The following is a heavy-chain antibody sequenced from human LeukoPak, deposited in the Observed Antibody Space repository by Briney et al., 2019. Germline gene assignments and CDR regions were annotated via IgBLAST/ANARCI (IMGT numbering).Heavy chain of an antibody. CDR1: GGSISSSSFH. V-gene: IGHV4-39*01. D-gene: IGHD4-23*01. Sequence: SETLSLTCTVSGGSISSSSFHWGWIRQPPGKGLDWIGSIHYSGTTYYNPSLKSRVTISVDTSKNQFSLKLSSVTAADTAVYYCARHGPTTVAKRVWFDPWGQGTLVTVSS. CDR3: ARHGPTTVAKRVWFDP. CDR2: IHYSGTT. J-gene: IGHJ5*02.